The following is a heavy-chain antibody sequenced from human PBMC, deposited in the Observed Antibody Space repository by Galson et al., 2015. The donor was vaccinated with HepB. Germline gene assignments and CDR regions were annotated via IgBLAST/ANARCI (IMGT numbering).Heavy chain of an antibody. J-gene: IGHJ5*02. CDR2: IIPIFGTA. CDR3: ARGPTGPYNWFDP. CDR1: GGTFSSYA. Sequence: SVKVSCKASGGTFSSYAISWVRQAPGQGLEWMGGIIPIFGTANYAQKFQGRVTITADESTSTAYMELSSLRSEDTAVYYCARGPTGPYNWFDPWGQGTLVTVSS. D-gene: IGHD3-9*01. V-gene: IGHV1-69*13.